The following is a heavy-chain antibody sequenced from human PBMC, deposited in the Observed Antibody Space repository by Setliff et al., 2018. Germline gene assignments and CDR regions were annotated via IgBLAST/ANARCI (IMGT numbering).Heavy chain of an antibody. CDR1: GDSISSRRNY. V-gene: IGHV4-61*09. Sequence: KTSETLSLTCTVSGDSISSRRNYWGWFRQPAGKELEWIGQIYTSWSTNYNPSLKSRVTISLDTSKNQFSLSPTSVTAEDTAVYYCARMSGFQYIDVWDKGTTVTVSS. CDR2: IYTSWST. D-gene: IGHD3-3*01. J-gene: IGHJ6*03. CDR3: ARMSGFQYIDV.